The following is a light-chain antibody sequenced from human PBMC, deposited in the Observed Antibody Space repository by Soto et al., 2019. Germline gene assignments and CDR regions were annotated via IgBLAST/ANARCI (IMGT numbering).Light chain of an antibody. J-gene: IGKJ4*01. CDR2: GAA. Sequence: EVVLTQSPVTLSLSPGERAILTCRASLSISTTYLSWYQHKPCQAPRLLIFGAASRATGVPDTFSGSGSGTDFTLTISRVEIVDFARYLCQQYEYALLTFGGRPKVQ. CDR1: LSISTTY. V-gene: IGKV3-20*01. CDR3: QQYEYALLT.